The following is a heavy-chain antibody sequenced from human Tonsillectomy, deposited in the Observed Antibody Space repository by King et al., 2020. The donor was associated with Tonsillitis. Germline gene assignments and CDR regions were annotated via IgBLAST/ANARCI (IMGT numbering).Heavy chain of an antibody. V-gene: IGHV3-30-3*01. CDR3: AREGVKHQMLVVVITAYYFEY. CDR2: ISYDGSDK. D-gene: IGHD3-22*01. J-gene: IGHJ4*02. Sequence: VQLVESGGGVFQPGRSLRLSCAASGFTFSNYAMHWVRQAPGKGLEWVAVISYDGSDKYYADSVKGRFTISRDNSKNTQYLQMNSLRAEDTAVYYCAREGVKHQMLVVVITAYYFEYWGQGTLVTVSS. CDR1: GFTFSNYA.